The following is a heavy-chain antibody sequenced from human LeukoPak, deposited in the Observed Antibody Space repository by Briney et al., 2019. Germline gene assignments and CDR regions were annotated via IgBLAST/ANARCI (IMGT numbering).Heavy chain of an antibody. CDR3: ARDNSVRDEGWCFTP. CDR2: ISPSGGST. D-gene: IGHD2-8*02. Sequence: ASVKVSCKAFGYTFTSNYMHWVRQAPGQGPEWMGVISPSGGSTTYAQKFQGRVTLTRDMTTSTDYLELSSLRSEDTAVYYCARDNSVRDEGWCFTPGGQGTLVTVSS. V-gene: IGHV1-46*01. CDR1: GYTFTSNY. J-gene: IGHJ5*02.